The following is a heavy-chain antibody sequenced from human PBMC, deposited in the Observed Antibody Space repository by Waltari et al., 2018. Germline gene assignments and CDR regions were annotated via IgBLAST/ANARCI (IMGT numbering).Heavy chain of an antibody. D-gene: IGHD3-10*01. V-gene: IGHV4-30-4*08. CDR2: IYYIGST. J-gene: IGHJ4*02. Sequence: QVQLQESGPGLVKPSQTLSLTCTVSGGSISSGDYYWTWIRQPPGKGLDWIGYIYYIGSTSSNPSLKSRVTISLDTSKNQFSLKLSSVTAADTAVYYCARGSYYGSGHIYNFDYWGQGTLVTVSS. CDR1: GGSISSGDYY. CDR3: ARGSYYGSGHIYNFDY.